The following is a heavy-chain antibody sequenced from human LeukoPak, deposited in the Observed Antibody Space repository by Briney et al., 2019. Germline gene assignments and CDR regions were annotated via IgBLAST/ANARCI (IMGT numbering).Heavy chain of an antibody. J-gene: IGHJ6*02. D-gene: IGHD3-10*01. V-gene: IGHV5-51*01. Sequence: GESLKISCKGSGYSFTSYWIGWVRQMPGKGLEWMGIIYPGDSDTRYSPFFQGQVTISADKSISTAYLQWSSLKASDTAMYYCARLWFGELFHYGMDVWGQGTTVTVS. CDR1: GYSFTSYW. CDR2: IYPGDSDT. CDR3: ARLWFGELFHYGMDV.